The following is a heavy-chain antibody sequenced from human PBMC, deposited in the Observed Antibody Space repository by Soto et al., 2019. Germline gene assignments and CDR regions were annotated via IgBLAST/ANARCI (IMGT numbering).Heavy chain of an antibody. D-gene: IGHD3-3*01. V-gene: IGHV1-18*01. Sequence: ASVXVSCKASGYTFTSYGISWVRQAPGQGLEWMGWISAYNGNTNYAQKLQGRVTMTTDTSTSTAYMELRSLRSDDTAVYYCARDRGYYDFWSGSAREYFDYWGQGTLVTVSS. J-gene: IGHJ4*02. CDR1: GYTFTSYG. CDR2: ISAYNGNT. CDR3: ARDRGYYDFWSGSAREYFDY.